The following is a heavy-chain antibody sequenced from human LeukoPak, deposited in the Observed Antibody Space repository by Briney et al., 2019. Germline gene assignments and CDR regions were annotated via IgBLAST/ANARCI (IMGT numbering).Heavy chain of an antibody. CDR1: GGSISSSSYY. CDR3: ARLGYSSGWYVWFGIDY. CDR2: IYYSGST. D-gene: IGHD6-19*01. Sequence: PSETLSLTCTVSGGSISSSSYYWGWIRQPPGKGLEWIGSIYYSGSTYYNPSLKSRVTISVDTSKNQFSLKLSSVTAADTAVYYCARLGYSSGWYVWFGIDYWGQGTLVTVSS. V-gene: IGHV4-39*01. J-gene: IGHJ4*02.